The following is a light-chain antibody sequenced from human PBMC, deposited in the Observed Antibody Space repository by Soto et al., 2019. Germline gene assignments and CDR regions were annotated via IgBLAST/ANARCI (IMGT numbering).Light chain of an antibody. V-gene: IGKV1-12*01. CDR1: QGISSW. J-gene: IGKJ2*01. CDR2: SES. CDR3: QQANSFPYT. Sequence: DIQMTQSPSSVSSSVGDRVTITCRSSQGISSWLSWYQQTPGKAPNLLIYSESSLQSGVPSRFSRRGSVTDFTLTFSSLQTEGFATYSCQQANSFPYTFGHGTKLEIK.